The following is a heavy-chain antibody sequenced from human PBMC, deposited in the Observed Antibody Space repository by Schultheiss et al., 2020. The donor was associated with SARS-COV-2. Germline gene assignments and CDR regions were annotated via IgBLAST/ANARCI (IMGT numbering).Heavy chain of an antibody. V-gene: IGHV4-34*01. CDR1: GGSFSGYY. CDR2: INHSGST. D-gene: IGHD6-13*01. CDR3: AKDLPIAAAFDY. Sequence: SETLSLTCAVYGGSFSGYYWGWIRQPPGKGLEWIGEINHSGSTNYNPSLKSRVTISVDTSKNQFSLKLSSVTAADTAVYYCAKDLPIAAAFDYWGQGTLVTVSS. J-gene: IGHJ4*02.